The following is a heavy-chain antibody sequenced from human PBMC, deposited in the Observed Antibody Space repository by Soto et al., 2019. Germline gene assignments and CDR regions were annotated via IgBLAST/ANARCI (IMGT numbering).Heavy chain of an antibody. CDR1: GGSFSGYY. CDR3: ARSSVRGLAD. D-gene: IGHD3-22*01. Sequence: PSETLSLTCAASGGSFSGYYWTWVRQPPGKGLEWIGEITHSGSTNANPSLKSRVTISVDTSKNQFSLNLNSVTAADTAVYYCARSSVRGLADWGQGTLVTVSS. V-gene: IGHV4-34*01. J-gene: IGHJ4*02. CDR2: ITHSGST.